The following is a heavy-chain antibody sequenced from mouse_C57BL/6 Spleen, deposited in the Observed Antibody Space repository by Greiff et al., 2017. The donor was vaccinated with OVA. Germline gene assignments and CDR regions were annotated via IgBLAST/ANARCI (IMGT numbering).Heavy chain of an antibody. CDR2: IWRGGST. V-gene: IGHV2-5*01. Sequence: VMLVESGPGLVQPSQSLSITCTVSGFSLTSYGVHWVRQSPGKGLEWLGVIWRGGSTDYNAAFMSRLSITKDNSKSQVFFKMNSLQADDTAIYYCASPYGYDEGWYFDVWGTGTTVTVSS. D-gene: IGHD2-2*01. CDR1: GFSLTSYG. J-gene: IGHJ1*03. CDR3: ASPYGYDEGWYFDV.